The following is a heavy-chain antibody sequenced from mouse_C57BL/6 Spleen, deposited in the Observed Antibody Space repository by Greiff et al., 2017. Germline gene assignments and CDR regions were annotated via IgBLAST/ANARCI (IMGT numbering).Heavy chain of an antibody. V-gene: IGHV1-61*01. J-gene: IGHJ4*01. D-gene: IGHD1-1*01. CDR2: IYPSDSET. CDR3: ARSSYYGSSYDAMDY. Sequence: VQLQQPGAELVRPGSSVKLSCKASGYTFTSYWLDWVKQRPGQGLEWIGNIYPSDSETHYNQKFKDKATLTVDKSSSTAYMQLSSLTSEDSAVYYCARSSYYGSSYDAMDYWGQGTSVTVSS. CDR1: GYTFTSYW.